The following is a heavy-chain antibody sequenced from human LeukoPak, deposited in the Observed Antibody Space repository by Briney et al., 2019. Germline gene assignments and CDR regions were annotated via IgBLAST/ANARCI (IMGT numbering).Heavy chain of an antibody. CDR2: INPSGGST. D-gene: IGHD2-2*01. Sequence: APVKVSCKASGYTFTSYYMHWVRQAPGQGLEWMGIINPSGGSTSYAQKFQGRVTMTRDTSTSTVYMELSSLRSEDTAVYYCARDTPGPAAMWPASFDYWGQGTLVTVSS. J-gene: IGHJ4*02. CDR3: ARDTPGPAAMWPASFDY. V-gene: IGHV1-46*01. CDR1: GYTFTSYY.